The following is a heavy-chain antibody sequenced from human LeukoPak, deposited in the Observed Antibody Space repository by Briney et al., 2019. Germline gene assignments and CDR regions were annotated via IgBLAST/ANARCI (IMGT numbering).Heavy chain of an antibody. J-gene: IGHJ1*01. CDR1: GGSFSGYY. V-gene: IGHV4-34*01. CDR3: AREDYGGNSEYFQH. CDR2: INHSGST. Sequence: SKTLSLTCAVYGGSFSGYYWSWIRQPPGKGLEWIGEINHSGSTNYNPSLKSRVTISVDTSKNQFSLKLSSVTAADTAVYYCAREDYGGNSEYFQHWGQGTLVTVSS. D-gene: IGHD4-23*01.